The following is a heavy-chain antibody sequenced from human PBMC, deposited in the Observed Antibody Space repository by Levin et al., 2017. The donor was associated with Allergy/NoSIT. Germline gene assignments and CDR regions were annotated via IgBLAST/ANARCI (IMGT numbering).Heavy chain of an antibody. CDR3: ARGHYDYVWGSPPAGL. Sequence: SQTLSLTCAVYGGSFSGYYWSWIRQPPGKGLEWIGEINHSGSTNYNPSLKSRVTISVDTSKNQFSLKLSSVTAADTAVYYCARGHYDYVWGSPPAGLWGQGTLVTVSS. CDR1: GGSFSGYY. V-gene: IGHV4-34*01. J-gene: IGHJ4*02. D-gene: IGHD3-16*01. CDR2: INHSGST.